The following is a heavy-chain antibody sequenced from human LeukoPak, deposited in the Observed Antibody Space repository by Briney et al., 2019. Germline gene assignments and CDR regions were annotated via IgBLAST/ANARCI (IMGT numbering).Heavy chain of an antibody. V-gene: IGHV3-30-3*01. CDR2: ISYDGSNK. CDR1: GFTFSSYA. J-gene: IGHJ6*02. D-gene: IGHD2-2*02. CDR3: AREAVVPAAIPYYYGMDV. Sequence: GRSLRLSCAASGFTFSSYAMHWVRQAPGKGLEWVAVISYDGSNKYYADSVKGRFTISRDNSKNTLYLQMNSLRAEDTAVYYCAREAVVPAAIPYYYGMDVWGQGTTVTVSS.